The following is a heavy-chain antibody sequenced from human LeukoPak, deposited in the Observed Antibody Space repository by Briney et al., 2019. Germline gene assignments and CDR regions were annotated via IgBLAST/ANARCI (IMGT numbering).Heavy chain of an antibody. CDR3: ARDPFRYGLAY. V-gene: IGHV4-31*03. CDR1: GGSISSGGYY. D-gene: IGHD5-18*01. J-gene: IGHJ4*02. Sequence: SETLSLTCTVSGGSISSGGYYWSWIRQHPGKGLEWIGYIYYSGSTYYNPSLKSRVTISVDTSKNQFPLKLSSVTAADTAVYYCARDPFRYGLAYWGQGTLVTVSS. CDR2: IYYSGST.